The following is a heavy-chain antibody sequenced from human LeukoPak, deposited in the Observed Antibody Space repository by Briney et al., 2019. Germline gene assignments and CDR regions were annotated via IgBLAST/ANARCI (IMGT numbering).Heavy chain of an antibody. CDR2: INPSGGST. V-gene: IGHV1-46*01. Sequence: ASVKVSCKASGYTFTSYYMHWVRQAPGQGLEWMGIINPSGGSTSYAQKFQGRVTMTRDMSTSTVYMELSSLRSEDTAVYYCARGDLHCSGGSCLDYWGQGTLVTVSP. D-gene: IGHD2-15*01. CDR1: GYTFTSYY. CDR3: ARGDLHCSGGSCLDY. J-gene: IGHJ4*02.